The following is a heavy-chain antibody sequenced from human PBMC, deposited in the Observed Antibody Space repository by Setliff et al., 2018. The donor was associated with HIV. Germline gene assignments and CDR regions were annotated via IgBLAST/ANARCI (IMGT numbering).Heavy chain of an antibody. CDR1: GGSITTGSYY. CDR2: IYASDSSGST. J-gene: IGHJ3*02. Sequence: SETLSLTCTVSGGSITTGSYYWSWIRQPAGQGLEWIGHIYASDSSGSTNYNPSLKSRVTISLDTSKNQFSLKLSSVAAADTAVYYCARGPSRLMVYGVPRGAFDIWGQGTKVTVSS. D-gene: IGHD2-8*01. V-gene: IGHV4-61*09. CDR3: ARGPSRLMVYGVPRGAFDI.